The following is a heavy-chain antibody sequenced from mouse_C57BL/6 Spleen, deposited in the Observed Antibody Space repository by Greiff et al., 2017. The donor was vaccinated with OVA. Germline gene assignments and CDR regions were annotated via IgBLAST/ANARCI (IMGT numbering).Heavy chain of an antibody. D-gene: IGHD2-5*01. J-gene: IGHJ4*01. Sequence: DVLLVEPGGGLVKPGGSLKLSCAASGFTFSSYTMSWVRQTPEKRLEWVATISGGGGNTYYPDSVKGRFTISRDNAKNTLYLQLSSLRSEDTALYYCARDEAYYSNCEGMDYWGQGTSVTVSS. CDR2: ISGGGGNT. V-gene: IGHV5-9*01. CDR3: ARDEAYYSNCEGMDY. CDR1: GFTFSSYT.